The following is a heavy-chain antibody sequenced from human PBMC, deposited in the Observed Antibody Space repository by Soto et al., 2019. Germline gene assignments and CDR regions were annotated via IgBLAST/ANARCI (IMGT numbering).Heavy chain of an antibody. D-gene: IGHD5-12*01. J-gene: IGHJ4*02. CDR3: AVGGRYSGYEPFDY. V-gene: IGHV3-33*01. CDR2: IWYDGSNK. Sequence: GGSLRLSCAASGFTFSNYGMHWVRQAPGKGLEWVAVIWYDGSNKYYADSVKGRFTISRDNSKNTLYLQMNSLRAEDAAVYYCAVGGRYSGYEPFDYWGQGTLVTVSS. CDR1: GFTFSNYG.